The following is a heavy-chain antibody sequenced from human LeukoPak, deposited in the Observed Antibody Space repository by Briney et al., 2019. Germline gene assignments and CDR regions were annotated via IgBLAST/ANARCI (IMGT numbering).Heavy chain of an antibody. V-gene: IGHV3-33*08. Sequence: PGGSLRLSCAASGFTVSSDYMTWVRQAPGKGLEWVAVIWYDGSNKYYADSARGRFTISRDNSKNTLYLQMNSLRAEDTAVYYCARGAGTPDAFDIWGQGTMVTVSS. CDR3: ARGAGTPDAFDI. D-gene: IGHD6-13*01. CDR2: IWYDGSNK. CDR1: GFTVSSDY. J-gene: IGHJ3*02.